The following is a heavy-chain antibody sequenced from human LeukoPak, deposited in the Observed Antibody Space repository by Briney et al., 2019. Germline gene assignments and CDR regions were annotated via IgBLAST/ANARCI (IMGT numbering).Heavy chain of an antibody. D-gene: IGHD2-15*01. J-gene: IGHJ6*03. Sequence: SETLSLTCAVYGGSLSGFYWSGLRHPRGKGVEWLGEINHRGSTNYNPSLNCRVTISVDTSKNQFSLKLSSVTAADTAVYFCARGGVVVAATRAFGSSYYMDVWGKGTTVTVSS. V-gene: IGHV4-34*01. CDR3: ARGGVVVAATRAFGSSYYMDV. CDR2: INHRGST. CDR1: GGSLSGFY.